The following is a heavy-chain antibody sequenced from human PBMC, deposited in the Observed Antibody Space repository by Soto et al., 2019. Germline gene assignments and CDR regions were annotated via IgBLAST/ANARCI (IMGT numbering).Heavy chain of an antibody. Sequence: QVQLQESGPGLVKPSETLSLTCTVSGGSIRSYYWSWIRQSPGKGLEWIGYIYDSGSTNYNPSLKSRVTISVDTSKKQFTLKLRSVTAADTAVYYCARVGQWLRFDYWGQGTLVTVSS. CDR1: GGSIRSYY. J-gene: IGHJ4*02. D-gene: IGHD6-19*01. CDR3: ARVGQWLRFDY. V-gene: IGHV4-59*01. CDR2: IYDSGST.